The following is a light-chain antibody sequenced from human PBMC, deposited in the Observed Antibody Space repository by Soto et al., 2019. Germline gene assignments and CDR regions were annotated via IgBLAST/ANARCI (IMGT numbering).Light chain of an antibody. Sequence: DIQMTQSPSSLSASIGDRVTITCRASQSVSNSLNWYQQKPGEAPNLLIYHVSNLQSGVPSRFSGSGSGTDFTLIIRSLQPEDFATYYCQQTYRTPTFGQATKVDIK. V-gene: IGKV1-39*01. CDR2: HVS. J-gene: IGKJ1*01. CDR3: QQTYRTPT. CDR1: QSVSNS.